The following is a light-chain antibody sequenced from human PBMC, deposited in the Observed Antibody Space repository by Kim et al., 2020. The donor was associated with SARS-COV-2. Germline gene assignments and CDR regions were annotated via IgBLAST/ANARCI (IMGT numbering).Light chain of an antibody. CDR3: QSYDGTNRRV. J-gene: IGLJ3*02. CDR1: SGSIASQY. V-gene: IGLV6-57*02. CDR2: EDN. Sequence: NFMLTQPHSVSASPGKTVTISYTSASGSIASQYVQWYQQRPGSAPTTVIYEDNKRPSGVPDRFSGSIDSSSNSASLTISGLKTEDEADYYCQSYDGTNRRVFGGGTQLTVL.